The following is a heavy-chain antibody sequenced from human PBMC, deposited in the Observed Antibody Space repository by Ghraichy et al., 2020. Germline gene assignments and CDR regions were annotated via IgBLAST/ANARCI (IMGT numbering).Heavy chain of an antibody. CDR2: FDPEDGET. CDR1: GYTLTELS. J-gene: IGHJ5*02. V-gene: IGHV1-24*01. Sequence: ASVKVSCKVSGYTLTELSMHWVRQAPGKGLEWMGGFDPEDGETIYAQKFQGRVTMTEDTSTDTAYLELSTLRSEDTAVYYCATDVAGSYYHWGQGTLVTVSS. D-gene: IGHD1-26*01. CDR3: ATDVAGSYYH.